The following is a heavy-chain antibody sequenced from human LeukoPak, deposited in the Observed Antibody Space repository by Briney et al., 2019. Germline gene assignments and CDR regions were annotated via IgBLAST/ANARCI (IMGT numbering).Heavy chain of an antibody. V-gene: IGHV4-34*01. D-gene: IGHD2-15*01. CDR2: INHSGST. Sequence: GSLRLSCAVYGGSFSGYYWSWIRQPPGKGLEWIGEINHSGSTNYNPSLKSRVTISVDTSKNQFSLKLSSVTAADTAVYYCARETYCSGGSCYPDYWGQGTLVTVSS. J-gene: IGHJ4*02. CDR3: ARETYCSGGSCYPDY. CDR1: GGSFSGYY.